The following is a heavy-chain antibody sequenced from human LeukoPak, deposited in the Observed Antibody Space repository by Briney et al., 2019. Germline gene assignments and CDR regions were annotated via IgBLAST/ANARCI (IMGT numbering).Heavy chain of an antibody. V-gene: IGHV3-48*03. D-gene: IGHD5-24*01. J-gene: IGHJ6*03. CDR1: GFTFSSYE. CDR3: ARGRGPYYYYYYYMDV. Sequence: GGSLRLSCAASGFTFSSYEMNWVRQAPGKGLEWVPYISSSGSTIYYADSVKGRFTISRDNAKNSLYLQMNSLRAEDTAVYYCARGRGPYYYYYYYMDVWGKGTTVTVSS. CDR2: ISSSGSTI.